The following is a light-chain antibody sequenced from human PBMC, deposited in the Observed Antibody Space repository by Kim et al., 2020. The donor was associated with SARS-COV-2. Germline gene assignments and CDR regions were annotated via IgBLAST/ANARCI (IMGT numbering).Light chain of an antibody. CDR1: QSVGTY. V-gene: IGKV3-11*01. Sequence: WSPGERATLSCRASQSVGTYLAWYQHKPGQAPRVLIYDASNRATGIPARFSGSGSGTDFTLTISSLEPEDFAVYYCQQRSSWPLTFGGGTKVDIK. CDR3: QQRSSWPLT. CDR2: DAS. J-gene: IGKJ4*01.